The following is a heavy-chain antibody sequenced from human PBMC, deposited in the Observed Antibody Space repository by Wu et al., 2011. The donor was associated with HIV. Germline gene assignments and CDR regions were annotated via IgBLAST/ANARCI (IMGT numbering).Heavy chain of an antibody. Sequence: EVQLVQSGAEMRKPGTTVKISCKVSGYTFSDYHIHWVQQAPGKGLEWMGLIDPEDHKTIYAEKFQGRVTMTADTSTDTTYMELRSLRSEDTATYYCTTLPVAGTLALQSFDYWGQGTVVTVSS. D-gene: IGHD6-19*01. CDR3: TTLPVAGTLALQSFDY. CDR1: GYTFSDYH. CDR2: IDPEDHKT. V-gene: IGHV1-69-2*01. J-gene: IGHJ4*02.